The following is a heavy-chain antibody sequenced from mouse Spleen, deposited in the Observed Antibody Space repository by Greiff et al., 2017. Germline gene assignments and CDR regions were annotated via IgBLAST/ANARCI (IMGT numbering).Heavy chain of an antibody. J-gene: IGHJ4*01. Sequence: QVQLQQSGPGLVQPSQSLSITCTVSGFSFTSYGLHWVRQSPGKGLEWLGVIWSGGSTDYNAAFISRLSISKDNSKSQVFFKMNSLQADDTAIYYCARREGSYYSYAMDYWGQGTSVTVSS. CDR2: IWSGGST. CDR3: ARREGSYYSYAMDY. D-gene: IGHD2-12*01. CDR1: GFSFTSYG. V-gene: IGHV2-2*01.